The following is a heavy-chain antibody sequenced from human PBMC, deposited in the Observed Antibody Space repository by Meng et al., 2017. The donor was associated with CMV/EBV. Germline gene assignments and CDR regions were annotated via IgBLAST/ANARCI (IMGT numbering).Heavy chain of an antibody. CDR3: ARDWVVPAALDY. CDR1: GFTFSSYW. V-gene: IGHV3-7*03. CDR2: IKQDGSEK. J-gene: IGHJ4*02. D-gene: IGHD2-2*01. Sequence: GESLKISCAASGFTFSSYWMSWVRQAPGKGLEWVANIKQDGSEKYYVDSVKGRFTISRDNSKNTLYLQMNSLRAEDTAVYYCARDWVVPAALDYWGQGTLVTVSS.